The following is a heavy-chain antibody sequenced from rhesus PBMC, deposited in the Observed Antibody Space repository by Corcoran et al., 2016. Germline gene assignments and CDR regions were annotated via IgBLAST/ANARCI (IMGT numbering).Heavy chain of an antibody. J-gene: IGHJ4*01. V-gene: IGHV4-160*01. CDR2: IYGRSGST. CDR3: ARDSGYSGYSYFDY. CDR1: GGSISSNY. Sequence: QVQLQESGPGLVKPSETLSLTCAVSGGSISSNYWSWIRQPPGKGLEWIGYIYGRSGSTYYNPSLKRRVTISTDTSKNQFSLKLSFVTAADTAVYYCARDSGYSGYSYFDYWGQGVLVTVSS. D-gene: IGHD5-30*01.